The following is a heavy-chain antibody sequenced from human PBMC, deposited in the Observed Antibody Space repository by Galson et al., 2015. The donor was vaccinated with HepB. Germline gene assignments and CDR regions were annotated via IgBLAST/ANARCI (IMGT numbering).Heavy chain of an antibody. CDR1: GFTFSHYA. J-gene: IGHJ4*02. D-gene: IGHD2-2*02. V-gene: IGHV3-30*04. Sequence: SLRLSCAASGFTFSHYAMHWVRQAPGKGLEWVAAVSYDGSTKYYTDSVKGRFIIARDNSKNTLSLQMNSLRPHDTAVYYCAESGIHGYLEHWGQGTLVTVSS. CDR3: AESGIHGYLEH. CDR2: VSYDGSTK.